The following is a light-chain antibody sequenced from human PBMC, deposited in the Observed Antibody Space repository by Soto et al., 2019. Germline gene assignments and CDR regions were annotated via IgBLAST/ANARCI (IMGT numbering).Light chain of an antibody. Sequence: QSARTQPSSLSGAPGQSVAISCTGTSSDVGAYNYISWYQQHPGKAPKLLLSEVSNRPSGVSDRFSGSKSGNTASLTISGLQAEDEADYYCSSLTTSLTYVFGTGTKVTVL. V-gene: IGLV2-14*01. CDR2: EVS. J-gene: IGLJ1*01. CDR1: SSDVGAYNY. CDR3: SSLTTSLTYV.